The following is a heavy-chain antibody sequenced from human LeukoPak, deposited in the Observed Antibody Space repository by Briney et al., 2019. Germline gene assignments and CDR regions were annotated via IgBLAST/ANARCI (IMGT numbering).Heavy chain of an antibody. D-gene: IGHD6-19*01. CDR1: GGTFSSYA. V-gene: IGHV1-69*01. J-gene: IGHJ5*02. Sequence: GSSVKVSCKASGGTFSSYAISWVRQAPGQGLEWMGGIIPIFGTANYAQKFQGRVTITADESTSTAYMELSSLRSEDTAVYYCARERYSSGPWNNWFDPWGQGTLVTVSS. CDR3: ARERYSSGPWNNWFDP. CDR2: IIPIFGTA.